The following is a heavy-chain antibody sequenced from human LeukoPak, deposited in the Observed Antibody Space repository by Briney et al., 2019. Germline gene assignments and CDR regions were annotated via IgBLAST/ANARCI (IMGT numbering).Heavy chain of an antibody. J-gene: IGHJ5*02. CDR2: IFYSGAT. Sequence: SSGTLSLTCTVHGGPISTSSYLWGWVRLPPGKGLEWIGSIFYSGATYYNPSLKSQVTMSVDTSKNQVSLKLNSVTAADTAVYYCARQPSLSYCSSGTCWFDLWGQGTLVTVSS. CDR1: GGPISTSSYL. CDR3: ARQPSLSYCSSGTCWFDL. D-gene: IGHD2-2*01. V-gene: IGHV4-39*01.